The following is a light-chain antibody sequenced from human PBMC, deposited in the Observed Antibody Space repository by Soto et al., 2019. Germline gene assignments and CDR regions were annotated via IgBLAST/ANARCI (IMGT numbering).Light chain of an antibody. CDR3: QQHNNWPPWT. J-gene: IGKJ1*01. Sequence: EIVMTQSPATLSVSPGERATLSCRASQSVSSNLAWYQQKPGRAPRLLIHGASTRTTGIPARFSGSGSGTEFTISFSSLQSEAFAVYYCQQHNNWPPWTCGQGTKVEIK. V-gene: IGKV3-15*01. CDR1: QSVSSN. CDR2: GAS.